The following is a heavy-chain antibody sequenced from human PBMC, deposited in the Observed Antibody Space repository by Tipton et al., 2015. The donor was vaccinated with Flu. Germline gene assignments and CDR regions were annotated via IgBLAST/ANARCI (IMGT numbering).Heavy chain of an antibody. V-gene: IGHV4-39*07. CDR2: FYDGGST. Sequence: TLSLTCSVSGGSISRSSSYWGWIRQPPGKGLEWIGSFYDGGSTYYNPSLKSRVTISPDTSKNQFSLRLTSVTAADTAVYYCARRGRTVRDAFDIWGQGTMVTVSS. CDR1: GGSISRSSSY. J-gene: IGHJ3*02. D-gene: IGHD3-10*01. CDR3: ARRGRTVRDAFDI.